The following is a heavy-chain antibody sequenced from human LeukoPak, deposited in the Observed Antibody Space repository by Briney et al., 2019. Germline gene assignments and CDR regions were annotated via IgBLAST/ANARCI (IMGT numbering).Heavy chain of an antibody. CDR2: IRQDGDTK. CDR3: ARDSSGWLEIDY. CDR1: GFPFNAYW. Sequence: PGGSLRLSCAASGFPFNAYWMTWVRQAPGKGLEWVANIRQDGDTKYYVDSVKGRFTISRDNAMNSLYLQMNSLRAEDTAVYYCARDSSGWLEIDYWGQGTLVTVSS. D-gene: IGHD6-19*01. J-gene: IGHJ4*02. V-gene: IGHV3-7*01.